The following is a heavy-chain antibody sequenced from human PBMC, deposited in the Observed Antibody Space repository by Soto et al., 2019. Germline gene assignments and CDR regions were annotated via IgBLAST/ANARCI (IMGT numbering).Heavy chain of an antibody. CDR2: IWYDGSNK. Sequence: GGSLRLSCAASGFTFSSYGMHWVRQAPGKGLEWVAVIWYDGSNKYYADSVKGRFTISRDNSKNTLYMQMNSLRAEDTAVYYCAREITHVRQRLHGMSSGETYYYYGMDVWGQGTTVTVSS. CDR3: AREITHVRQRLHGMSSGETYYYYGMDV. CDR1: GFTFSSYG. V-gene: IGHV3-33*01. D-gene: IGHD3-16*01. J-gene: IGHJ6*02.